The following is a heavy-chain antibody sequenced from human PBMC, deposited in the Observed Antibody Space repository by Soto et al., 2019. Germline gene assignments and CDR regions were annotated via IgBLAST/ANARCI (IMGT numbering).Heavy chain of an antibody. CDR1: GLTFSNFA. J-gene: IGHJ6*02. CDR2: ITGNGATT. Sequence: GGSLRLSCVASGLTFSNFAMSWVRQIQGKGLEWVAAITGNGATTQYADSVKGRFTISRDNSKSTVYLQMNSLRGEDTAVYYCAKTPYDYYYYYGMDVWGQGTTVTVSS. V-gene: IGHV3-23*01. CDR3: AKTPYDYYYYYGMDV.